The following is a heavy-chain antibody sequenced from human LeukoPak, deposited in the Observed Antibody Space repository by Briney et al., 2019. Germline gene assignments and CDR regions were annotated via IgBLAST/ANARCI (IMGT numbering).Heavy chain of an antibody. CDR1: GGSFSGYY. CDR2: INHSGST. CDR3: ARHVSRPSVVVAATPLYYFDY. D-gene: IGHD2-15*01. Sequence: PSETLSLTCAVYGGSFSGYYWSWIRQPPGKGLEWIGEINHSGSTNYNPSLKSRVTISVDTSKNQFSLKLSSVTAADTAVYYCARHVSRPSVVVAATPLYYFDYWGQGTLVTVSS. V-gene: IGHV4-34*01. J-gene: IGHJ4*02.